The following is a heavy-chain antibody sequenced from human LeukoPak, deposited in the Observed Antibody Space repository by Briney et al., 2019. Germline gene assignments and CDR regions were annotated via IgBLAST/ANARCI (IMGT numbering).Heavy chain of an antibody. CDR1: GFTFSSYS. CDR3: ARDTRYSSRRPI. CDR2: ISSSSSTI. D-gene: IGHD6-13*01. V-gene: IGHV3-48*01. J-gene: IGHJ3*02. Sequence: PGGSLRLSCAASGFTFSSYSMNWVRQAPGKGLEWVSYISSSSSTIYYADSVKGRFTISRDNAKNSLYLQVNSLRAEDTAVYYCARDTRYSSRRPIWGQGTMVTVSS.